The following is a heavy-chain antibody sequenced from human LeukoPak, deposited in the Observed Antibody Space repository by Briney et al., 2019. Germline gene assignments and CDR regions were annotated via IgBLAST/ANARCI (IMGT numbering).Heavy chain of an antibody. CDR3: ASILRSSSGYYFDY. CDR1: GFTVSTNY. Sequence: GGSLRLSCAATGFTVSTNYMSWVRQAPGKGLEWVSVIYSGDTTFYADSVRGKFTISRDNSKNTLYLQMNSLRAEDTAVYYCASILRSSSGYYFDYWGQGTLVTVSS. V-gene: IGHV3-66*01. J-gene: IGHJ4*02. D-gene: IGHD3-10*01. CDR2: IYSGDTT.